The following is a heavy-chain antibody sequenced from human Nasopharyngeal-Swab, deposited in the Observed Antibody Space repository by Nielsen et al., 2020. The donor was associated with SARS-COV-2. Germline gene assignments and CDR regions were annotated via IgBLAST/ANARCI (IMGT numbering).Heavy chain of an antibody. CDR1: GGSISSYY. V-gene: IGHV4-59*01. CDR3: ARGRELFNYYYYGMDV. CDR2: IYYSGST. J-gene: IGHJ6*02. Sequence: SETLSLTCTVSGGSISSYYWSWIRQPPGKGLEWIGYIYYSGSTNYNPSLKSRVTISVDTSKNQFSLKLSPVTAADTAVYYCARGRELFNYYYYGMDVWGQGTTVTASS. D-gene: IGHD1-26*01.